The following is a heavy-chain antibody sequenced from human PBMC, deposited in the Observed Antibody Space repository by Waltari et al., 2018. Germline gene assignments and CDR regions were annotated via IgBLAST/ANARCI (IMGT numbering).Heavy chain of an antibody. J-gene: IGHJ5*02. D-gene: IGHD2-2*01. Sequence: QVQLQQSGPGLVKPSQTLSLTCAISGDSVSSNSAAWNWIRQSPSRGLEWLGRTYYRSKLYNDYAVSVKSRITIYPDTSKNQFSLQLNSVTPEDTAVYYCARGRIVVVPAAMGGWFDPWGQGTLVTVSS. CDR1: GDSVSSNSAA. V-gene: IGHV6-1*01. CDR2: TYYRSKLYN. CDR3: ARGRIVVVPAAMGGWFDP.